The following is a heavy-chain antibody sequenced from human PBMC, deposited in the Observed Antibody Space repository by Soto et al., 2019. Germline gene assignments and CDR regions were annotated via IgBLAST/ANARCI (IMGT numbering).Heavy chain of an antibody. CDR3: AKPTGSGYDDYYFDY. CDR2: ISGSGGST. CDR1: GFTSSSYA. V-gene: IGHV3-23*01. J-gene: IGHJ4*02. Sequence: GGSLRLSCAASGFTSSSYAMSWVRQAPGKGLEWVSAISGSGGSTYYADSVKGRFTISRDNSKDTLYLQMNSLRAEDTAVYYCAKPTGSGYDDYYFDYWGQGTLVTVSS. D-gene: IGHD5-12*01.